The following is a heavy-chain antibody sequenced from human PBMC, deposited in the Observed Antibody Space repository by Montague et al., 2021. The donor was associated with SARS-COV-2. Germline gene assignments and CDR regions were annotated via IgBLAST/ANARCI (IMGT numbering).Heavy chain of an antibody. CDR2: IYYSGTT. CDR3: ARETYTSGWFQPFDN. CDR1: GGSISSSNYY. Sequence: SETLSLTCTVSGGSISSSNYYWGWIRQPPGKGLEWVGSIYYSGTTYYNPSLQSRVTISVNTSKKQFSLKLSSVTAADTAVYYCARETYTSGWFQPFDNWGQGTMVTVSS. D-gene: IGHD6-19*01. V-gene: IGHV4-39*01. J-gene: IGHJ4*02.